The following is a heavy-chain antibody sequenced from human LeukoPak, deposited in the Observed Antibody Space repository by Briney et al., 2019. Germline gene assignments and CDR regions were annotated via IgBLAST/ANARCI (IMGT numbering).Heavy chain of an antibody. CDR3: VRERSY. Sequence: GGSLRLSCAASGFTFSRHWMGWVRQAPGKGPEWVASIKQDGSEKYYVDSVKGRFTISRDNAKNSLYLQMNSLRAEDTAVYYCVRERSYWGQGTLVTVSS. V-gene: IGHV3-7*01. CDR2: IKQDGSEK. CDR1: GFTFSRHW. J-gene: IGHJ4*02.